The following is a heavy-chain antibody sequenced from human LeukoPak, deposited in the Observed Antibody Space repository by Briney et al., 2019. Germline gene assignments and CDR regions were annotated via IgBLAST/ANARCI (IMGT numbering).Heavy chain of an antibody. D-gene: IGHD3-22*01. Sequence: PSETLSLTCTVSGGSISSSSYYWGWIRQPPGKGLEWIGSIYYSGSTYYNPSLKSRVTISVDTSKNQFSLKLSSVTAADTAVYYCARSTLGDSSGYFHYYYYYGMGVWGQGTTVTVSS. V-gene: IGHV4-39*07. CDR3: ARSTLGDSSGYFHYYYYYGMGV. CDR1: GGSISSSSYY. CDR2: IYYSGST. J-gene: IGHJ6*02.